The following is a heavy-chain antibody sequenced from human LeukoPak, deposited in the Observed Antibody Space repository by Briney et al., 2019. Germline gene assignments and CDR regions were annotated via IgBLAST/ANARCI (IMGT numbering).Heavy chain of an antibody. V-gene: IGHV1-69*05. Sequence: ASVKVSCKASGGTFSSYAISWVRQAPGQGLEWMGRIIPIFGTANYAQMFQGRVTITTDESTSTAYMELSSLRSEDTAVYYCARDSDRYSGSSFDYWGQGTLVTVSS. J-gene: IGHJ4*02. CDR2: IIPIFGTA. CDR3: ARDSDRYSGSSFDY. CDR1: GGTFSSYA. D-gene: IGHD1-26*01.